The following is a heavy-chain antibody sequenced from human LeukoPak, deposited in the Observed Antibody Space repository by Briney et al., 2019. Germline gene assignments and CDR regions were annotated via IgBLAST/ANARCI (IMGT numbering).Heavy chain of an antibody. Sequence: GESLKISCKGSGYSFTSYWIGWVRQMPGKGLEWMGIIYPGDSDTRYSPSFQGQVTISADKSISTAYLQWSSLKASDTAMYYCARQYCSGGSCYPVFDYWGQGTLVTVSS. J-gene: IGHJ4*02. D-gene: IGHD2-15*01. V-gene: IGHV5-51*01. CDR1: GYSFTSYW. CDR3: ARQYCSGGSCYPVFDY. CDR2: IYPGDSDT.